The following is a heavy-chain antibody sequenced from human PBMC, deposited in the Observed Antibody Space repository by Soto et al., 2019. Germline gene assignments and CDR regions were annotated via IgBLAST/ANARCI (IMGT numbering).Heavy chain of an antibody. J-gene: IGHJ5*02. V-gene: IGHV2-5*02. CDR3: AQNPIGPYGDLPIPYHWFDP. D-gene: IGHD4-17*01. CDR2: IYWDDDK. Sequence: SGPTLVNPTHTLTLTCPLSGFSLSTSGAGVGWIRQPPGKALEWLALIYWDDDKRYSPSLKSSLTITKDPSKNPVVLTMTNLDPVDTATYSCAQNPIGPYGDLPIPYHWFDPWGQGTLVTVSS. CDR1: GFSLSTSGAG.